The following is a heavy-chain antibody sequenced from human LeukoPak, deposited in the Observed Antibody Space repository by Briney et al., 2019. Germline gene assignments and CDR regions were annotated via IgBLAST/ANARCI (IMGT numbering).Heavy chain of an antibody. CDR3: ARVYKWLVLTFYYYYMDV. D-gene: IGHD6-19*01. J-gene: IGHJ6*03. CDR2: IYSGGST. V-gene: IGHV3-53*01. CDR1: GFTVSSNY. Sequence: PGGSLRLSCAASGFTVSSNYMSWVRQAPGKGLEWVSVIYSGGSTYYADSVKGRFTISRDNSKNTLYLQMNNLRAEDTAVYYCARVYKWLVLTFYYYYMDVWGKGTTVTASS.